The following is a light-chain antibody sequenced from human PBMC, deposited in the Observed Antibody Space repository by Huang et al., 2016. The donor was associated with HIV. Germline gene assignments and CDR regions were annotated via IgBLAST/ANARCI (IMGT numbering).Light chain of an antibody. J-gene: IGKJ2*01. CDR2: GAS. CDR3: QQYNNWPRT. V-gene: IGKV3-15*01. CDR1: QDVGSN. Sequence: ERVMTQSPDILSVSPGETATLSCRASQDVGSNLAWYRQKPGQAPSLLIYGASTRVSGNPARLNGSGSGIAFTLTISSVQSEDFAVYYCQQYNNWPRTFGQGTKLEIK.